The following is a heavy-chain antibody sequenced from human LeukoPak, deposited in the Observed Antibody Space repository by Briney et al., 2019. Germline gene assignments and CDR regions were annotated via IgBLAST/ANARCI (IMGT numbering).Heavy chain of an antibody. CDR2: IYWNSGRT. D-gene: IGHD3-10*02. Sequence: SLRLSCAASGFTSADYAMHWVRQTPGKGLEWVSGIYWNSGRTGYADSVKGRFTISRDNAKNSLYLQMNSLRAEDTAVYYCAELGITMIGGVWGKGTTVTISS. J-gene: IGHJ6*04. CDR3: AELGITMIGGV. V-gene: IGHV3-9*02. CDR1: GFTSADYA.